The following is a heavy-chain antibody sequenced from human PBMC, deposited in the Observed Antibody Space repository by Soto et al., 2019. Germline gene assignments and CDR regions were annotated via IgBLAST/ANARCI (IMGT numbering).Heavy chain of an antibody. CDR2: IYYSGST. J-gene: IGHJ3*02. D-gene: IGHD5-12*01. CDR1: GGSISSGGYY. V-gene: IGHV4-31*03. Sequence: SETLSLTCTVSGGSISSGGYYWTWIRQHPGKGLEWIGYIYYSGSTYYNPSLKSRVMISVDTSKNQFSLNLISVTAADTAVYYCARYDSGYENGAFDIWGQGTMVTVSS. CDR3: ARYDSGYENGAFDI.